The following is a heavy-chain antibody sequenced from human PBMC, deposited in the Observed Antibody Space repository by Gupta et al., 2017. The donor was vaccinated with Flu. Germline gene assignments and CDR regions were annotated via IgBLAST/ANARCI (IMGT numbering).Heavy chain of an antibody. CDR2: ISSSAVT. V-gene: IGHV3-48*03. Sequence: EVFLVESGGGFAQPGGSIRLSCAASGFGFNSYEMSWVRQAPGRGLEWVAFISSSAVTYYTDPVRDRFTISRDNANKLLYLQMISLRGEDTAIYYCARGHWDNWGQGTLVTVSS. CDR1: GFGFNSYE. CDR3: ARGHWDN. J-gene: IGHJ4*01. D-gene: IGHD1-26*01.